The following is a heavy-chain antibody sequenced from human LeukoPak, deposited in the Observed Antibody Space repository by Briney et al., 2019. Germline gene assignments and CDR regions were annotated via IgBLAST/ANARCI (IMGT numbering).Heavy chain of an antibody. CDR2: INWNGGST. CDR3: ARDYKRWFGELSEDAFDI. J-gene: IGHJ3*02. Sequence: GGSLRLSCAASGFTFDDYGMSWVRQAPGKGLEWVSGINWNGGSTGYADSVKGRFTISRDNAKNSLYLQMNSLRAEDTALYYCARDYKRWFGELSEDAFDIWGQGTMVTVSS. V-gene: IGHV3-20*04. CDR1: GFTFDDYG. D-gene: IGHD3-10*01.